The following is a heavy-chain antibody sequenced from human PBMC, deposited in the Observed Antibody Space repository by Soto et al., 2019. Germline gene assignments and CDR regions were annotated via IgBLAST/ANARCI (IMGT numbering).Heavy chain of an antibody. J-gene: IGHJ5*02. D-gene: IGHD3-3*01. Sequence: QVQLVQSGAEVKKPGSSVKVSCKASGGTFSSYAISWVRQAPGQGLEWMGGIIPIFGTANYAQKCQGRVTITADESTSTAYMELSSLRSEDTAVYYCARVRLQLEWLFGWFDPWGQGTLVTVSS. V-gene: IGHV1-69*01. CDR1: GGTFSSYA. CDR2: IIPIFGTA. CDR3: ARVRLQLEWLFGWFDP.